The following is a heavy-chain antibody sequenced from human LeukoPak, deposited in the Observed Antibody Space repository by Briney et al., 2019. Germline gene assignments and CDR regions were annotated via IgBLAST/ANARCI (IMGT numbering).Heavy chain of an antibody. Sequence: PSETLSLTCSVSGGSISGYYWSWIRQPAGKGLEWIGRIYISGSTNYNPSLKSRVTMSVDTSKNQFSLKLSSVTAADTAVYYCARESSGYLHFDYWGQGTLVTVSS. CDR2: IYISGST. CDR3: ARESSGYLHFDY. D-gene: IGHD3-22*01. CDR1: GGSISGYY. J-gene: IGHJ4*02. V-gene: IGHV4-4*07.